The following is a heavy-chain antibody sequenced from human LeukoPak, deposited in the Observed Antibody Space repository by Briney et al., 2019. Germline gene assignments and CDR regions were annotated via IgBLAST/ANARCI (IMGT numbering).Heavy chain of an antibody. Sequence: PSETLSLTCTVSGGSISSYYWSWIRHPPGKGLEWIGYIYYSGSTNYNPSLKSRVTISVDTSKNQFSLKLSSVTAADTAVYYCARSMITFGGVPPFDYWGQGTLVTVSS. CDR3: ARSMITFGGVPPFDY. J-gene: IGHJ4*02. V-gene: IGHV4-59*01. CDR2: IYYSGST. CDR1: GGSISSYY. D-gene: IGHD3-16*01.